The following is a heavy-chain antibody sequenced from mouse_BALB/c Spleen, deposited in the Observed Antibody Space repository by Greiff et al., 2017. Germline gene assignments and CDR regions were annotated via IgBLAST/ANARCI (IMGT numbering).Heavy chain of an antibody. CDR1: GYSITSGYY. D-gene: IGHD3-2*01. Sequence: VQLQQSGPGLVKPSQSLSLTCSVTGYSITSGYYWNWIRQFPGNKLEWMGYISYDGSNNYNPSLKNRISITRDTSKNQFFLKLNSVTTEDTATYYCATRQLGRAGFAYWGQGTLVTVSA. J-gene: IGHJ3*01. V-gene: IGHV3-6*02. CDR3: ATRQLGRAGFAY. CDR2: ISYDGSN.